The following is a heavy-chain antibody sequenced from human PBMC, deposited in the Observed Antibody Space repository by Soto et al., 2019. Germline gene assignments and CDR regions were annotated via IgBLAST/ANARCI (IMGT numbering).Heavy chain of an antibody. J-gene: IGHJ4*02. Sequence: PVGSLRLSCTASGFTFGDYAMSWFRQAPGKGLEWVGFIRSKAYGGTTEYAASVKGRFTISRDDSKSIAYLQMNSLKTEDTAVYYCTRTYYYDSSGYLPPRDYWGQGTLVTVSS. CDR1: GFTFGDYA. V-gene: IGHV3-49*03. CDR2: IRSKAYGGTT. D-gene: IGHD3-22*01. CDR3: TRTYYYDSSGYLPPRDY.